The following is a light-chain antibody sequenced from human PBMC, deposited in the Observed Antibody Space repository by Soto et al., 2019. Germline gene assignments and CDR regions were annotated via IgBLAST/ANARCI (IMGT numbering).Light chain of an antibody. V-gene: IGLV2-14*01. CDR2: EVS. J-gene: IGLJ1*01. Sequence: QSALTQPASVSGSPGQSITISCTGTSSDVGGYNYVSWFQQHPGKAPKLMIYEVSNRPSGVSNRFSGSRSGNTASLTISGLQSEDEAEYYCNSYTNNNTFVFGTGTKVTGL. CDR3: NSYTNNNTFV. CDR1: SSDVGGYNY.